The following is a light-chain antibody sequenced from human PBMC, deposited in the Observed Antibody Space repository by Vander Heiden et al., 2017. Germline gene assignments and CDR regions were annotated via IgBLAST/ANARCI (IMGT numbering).Light chain of an antibody. Sequence: IQMTHSPSSLSASVGDRVTITSRAKQSISSYLDWYQQKPGKAPKLLIYAASSLQSGVPSRFSGSGSGTDFTLTISSLQPEDFATYYCQQSDSTLCTFGPGTKVDIK. CDR2: AAS. V-gene: IGKV1-39*01. CDR1: QSISSY. J-gene: IGKJ3*01. CDR3: QQSDSTLCT.